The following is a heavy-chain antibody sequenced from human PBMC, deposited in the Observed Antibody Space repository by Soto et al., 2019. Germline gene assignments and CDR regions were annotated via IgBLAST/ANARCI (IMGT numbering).Heavy chain of an antibody. CDR2: INHSGST. Sequence: QVQLQQWGAGLLKPSETLSLTCAVYGGSFSGYYWSWIRQPPGKGLEWIGEINHSGSTNYNPSLKSRVTISVDTSKNQFSLKLSSVTAADTAVYYCAVNFYYGSGSFDYWGQGTLVTVSS. D-gene: IGHD3-10*01. J-gene: IGHJ4*02. CDR1: GGSFSGYY. V-gene: IGHV4-34*01. CDR3: AVNFYYGSGSFDY.